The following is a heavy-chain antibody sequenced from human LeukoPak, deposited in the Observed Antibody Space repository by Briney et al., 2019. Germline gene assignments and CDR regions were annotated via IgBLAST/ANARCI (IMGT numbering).Heavy chain of an antibody. CDR2: MNPNSGNT. D-gene: IGHD6-19*01. Sequence: VASVKVSCKASGYTFTSYDINWVRQATGQGLEWMGWMNPNSGNTGYAQKFQGRVTMTRNTSISTAYMELSSLRSEDTAVYYCARGYKPGYSSGWSIFDYWGQGTLVTVSS. J-gene: IGHJ4*02. V-gene: IGHV1-8*01. CDR3: ARGYKPGYSSGWSIFDY. CDR1: GYTFTSYD.